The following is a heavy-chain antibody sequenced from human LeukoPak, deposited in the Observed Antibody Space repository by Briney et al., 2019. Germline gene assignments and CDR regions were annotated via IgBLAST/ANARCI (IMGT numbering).Heavy chain of an antibody. Sequence: SETLSLTCTVSGGSISSYYWSWIRQPAGKRLEWIGRIYTSGRTNYNPSLKSRVTMSVDTSKNQFSLKLSSVTAADTAVYYCARDLRYCSSTSCYGWFDPWGQGTLVTVSS. CDR1: GGSISSYY. J-gene: IGHJ5*02. CDR3: ARDLRYCSSTSCYGWFDP. D-gene: IGHD2-2*01. CDR2: IYTSGRT. V-gene: IGHV4-4*07.